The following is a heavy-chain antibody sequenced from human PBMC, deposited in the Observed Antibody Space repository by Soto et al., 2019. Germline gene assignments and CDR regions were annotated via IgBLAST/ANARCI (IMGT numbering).Heavy chain of an antibody. CDR2: MSPKTANT. J-gene: IGHJ5*01. CDR1: GYTFTGDG. V-gene: IGHV1-8*02. D-gene: IGHD7-27*01. Sequence: ASVKVSCKASGYTFTGDGISWVRQTAGQGLEWMGWMSPKTANTGYAQKFQDRVTMTRSTSISTAYMELSSLTSEDTAVYYCTGGPPNWGFDSWGQGTPVTVSS. CDR3: TGGPPNWGFDS.